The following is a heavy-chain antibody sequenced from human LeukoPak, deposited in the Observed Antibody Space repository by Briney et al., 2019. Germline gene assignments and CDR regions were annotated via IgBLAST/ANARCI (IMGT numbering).Heavy chain of an antibody. CDR2: ISAYNGNT. CDR1: GYTFTSHG. V-gene: IGHV1-18*01. Sequence: ASVKVSCKASGYTFTSHGISWVRQAPGQGLEWMGWISAYNGNTNYAQKLQGRVTMTTDTSTSTAYMELRSLRSDDTAVYYCARAETSYYYYGMDVWGQGTTVTVSS. J-gene: IGHJ6*02. CDR3: ARAETSYYYYGMDV.